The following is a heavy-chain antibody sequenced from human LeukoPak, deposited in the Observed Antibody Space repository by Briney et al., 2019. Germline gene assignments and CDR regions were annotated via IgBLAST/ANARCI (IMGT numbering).Heavy chain of an antibody. D-gene: IGHD2-15*01. CDR1: GGTFSSYT. CDR2: IIPILGIA. J-gene: IGHJ4*02. V-gene: IGHV1-69*02. Sequence: SVKVSCKASGGTFSSYTISWVRQAPGQGLEWMGRIIPILGIANYAQKFQGRVTITADRSTSTAYMELSSLRSEDTAVYYCVRGCSGGSCYFYWGQGTLVTVSS. CDR3: VRGCSGGSCYFY.